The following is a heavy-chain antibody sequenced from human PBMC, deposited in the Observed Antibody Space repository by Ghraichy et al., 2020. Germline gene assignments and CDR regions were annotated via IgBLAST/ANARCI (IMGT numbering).Heavy chain of an antibody. CDR2: INPNSGGT. V-gene: IGHV1-2*02. CDR1: GYTFTGYY. Sequence: ASVKVSCKASGYTFTGYYMHWVRQAPGQGPEWMGWINPNSGGTNYAQKFQGRVTMTRDTSINKAYMELSRLRSDDTAVYYCVTLYPLGHYDHWGQGTLVTVSS. D-gene: IGHD2-8*01. CDR3: VTLYPLGHYDH. J-gene: IGHJ4*02.